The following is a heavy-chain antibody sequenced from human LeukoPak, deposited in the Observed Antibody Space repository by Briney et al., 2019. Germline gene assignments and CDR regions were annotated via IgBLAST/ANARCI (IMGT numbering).Heavy chain of an antibody. J-gene: IGHJ4*02. Sequence: ASVKVSCKASGYTFSNFGINWVRQAPGQGLEWTAWISGNNDNPNYGQKFQGRFTVTTDSSKSTAYMELRNLRSDDTAVYYCARDGTSTDDYWGQGTLVTVSS. CDR1: GYTFSNFG. CDR3: ARDGTSTDDY. CDR2: ISGNNDNP. D-gene: IGHD2-2*01. V-gene: IGHV1-18*01.